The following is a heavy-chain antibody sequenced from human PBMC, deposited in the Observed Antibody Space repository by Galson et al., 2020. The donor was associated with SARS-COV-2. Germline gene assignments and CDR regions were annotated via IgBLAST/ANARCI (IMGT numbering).Heavy chain of an antibody. CDR3: ARDALGYCSSTSCYSPVDYMDV. CDR2: ISGSESVI. D-gene: IGHD2-2*01. CDR1: GFTFSDYY. V-gene: IGHV3-11*04. Sequence: GGSLRLSCAASGFTFSDYYMSWIRQAPGEGLEWVSYISGSESVISYADSVKGRFTISRDNAKNSLYLQMDSLRAEDTAVYFCARDALGYCSSTSCYSPVDYMDVWGKGTTVIVSS. J-gene: IGHJ6*03.